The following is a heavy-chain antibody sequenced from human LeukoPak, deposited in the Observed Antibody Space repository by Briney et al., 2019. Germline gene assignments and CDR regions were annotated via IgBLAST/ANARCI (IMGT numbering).Heavy chain of an antibody. CDR2: INSDGSST. J-gene: IGHJ4*02. V-gene: IGHV3-74*01. D-gene: IGHD6-19*01. CDR1: GFTFSSYS. CDR3: AGVSFSSGWYRDY. Sequence: PGGSLRLSCAAPGFTFSSYSMNWVRQAPGKGLVWVSLINSDGSSTNYADSVKGRFTIARDNAKNTLHLQVNSLRADDSAVYYCAGVSFSSGWYRDYWGQGTLVTVSS.